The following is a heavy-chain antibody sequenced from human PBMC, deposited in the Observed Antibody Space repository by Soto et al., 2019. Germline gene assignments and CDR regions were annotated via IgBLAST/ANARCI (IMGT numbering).Heavy chain of an antibody. J-gene: IGHJ6*02. Sequence: KASETLSLTCVVSGYSISSGYYWGWIRQPPGKGLEWIGSSYHTGSTYYNPSLKSRVTISLDTSKNQFSLKLSSVTAADTAVYYCARESGSSQSYYYYGNGMDVWGQGTTVTVSS. V-gene: IGHV4-38-2*02. CDR1: GYSISSGYY. CDR2: SYHTGST. D-gene: IGHD2-2*01. CDR3: ARESGSSQSYYYYGNGMDV.